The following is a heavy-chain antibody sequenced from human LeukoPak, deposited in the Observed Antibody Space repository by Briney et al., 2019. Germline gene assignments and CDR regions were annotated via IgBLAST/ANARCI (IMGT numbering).Heavy chain of an antibody. CDR3: ARALWNRARYGMDV. J-gene: IGHJ6*02. Sequence: ETLSLTCSVSGGSNSSYYWSWIRQPPGKGLEWLGYIYYSGSTNYNPSLKSRVTISVDTSKNQSSLKLSSVTAADTAVYYWARALWNRARYGMDVWGQGTTVTVSS. V-gene: IGHV4-59*01. D-gene: IGHD1/OR15-1a*01. CDR1: GGSNSSYY. CDR2: IYYSGST.